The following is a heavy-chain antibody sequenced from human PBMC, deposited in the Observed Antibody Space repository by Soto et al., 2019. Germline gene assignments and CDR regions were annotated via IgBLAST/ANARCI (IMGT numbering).Heavy chain of an antibody. J-gene: IGHJ6*03. CDR1: GGSISSGGYY. D-gene: IGHD2-2*01. V-gene: IGHV4-31*03. CDR3: AREVLGYCSSTSCQHYYYYYYMDV. CDR2: IYYSGST. Sequence: PSETLSLTCTVSGGSISSGGYYWSWIRQHPGKGLEWIGYIYYSGSTYYNPSLKSRVTISVDTSKNQFSLKLCSVTAADTAVYYCAREVLGYCSSTSCQHYYYYYYMDVWGKGTTVTVSS.